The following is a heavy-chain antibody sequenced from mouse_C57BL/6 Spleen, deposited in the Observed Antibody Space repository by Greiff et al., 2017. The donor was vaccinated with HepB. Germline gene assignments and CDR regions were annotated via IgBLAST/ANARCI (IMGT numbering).Heavy chain of an antibody. V-gene: IGHV1-69*01. CDR1: GYTFTSYW. CDR3: ARRVTTREAMDY. J-gene: IGHJ4*01. Sequence: QVQLQQPGAELVMPGASVKLSCKASGYTFTSYWMHWVKQRPGQGLEWIGEIDPSGSYTNYNQKFKGKSTLTVDKSSSTVYMQLSSLTSDDSAVYDCARRVTTREAMDYWGQGTSVTVSS. D-gene: IGHD2-3*01. CDR2: IDPSGSYT.